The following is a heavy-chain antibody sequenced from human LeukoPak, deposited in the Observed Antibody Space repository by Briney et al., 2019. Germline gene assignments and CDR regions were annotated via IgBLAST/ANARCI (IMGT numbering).Heavy chain of an antibody. D-gene: IGHD2-15*01. J-gene: IGHJ5*02. Sequence: GGSLRLSCVASGFTFSSYSMNWVRQAPGKGLEWVSYISSSSSTIYYADSVKGRFTISRDNAKNSLYLQMNSLRAEDTAVYYCARDKDIGWFDPWGQGTLVTVSS. CDR1: GFTFSSYS. CDR3: ARDKDIGWFDP. CDR2: ISSSSSTI. V-gene: IGHV3-48*04.